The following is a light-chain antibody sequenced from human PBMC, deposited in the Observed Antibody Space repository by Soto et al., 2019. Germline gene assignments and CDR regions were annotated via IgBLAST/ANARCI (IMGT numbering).Light chain of an antibody. Sequence: EIVMTHSPVTLSVSPGETANLSCRSSQTVTSNLAWYQQKPGRSPRLLLSGASTRATGIPARFSGSGSGTEFTLTISRLQSEDLAVYYCQQYNDGPRTFGQGTKVDIK. CDR2: GAS. CDR1: QTVTSN. J-gene: IGKJ1*01. V-gene: IGKV3-15*01. CDR3: QQYNDGPRT.